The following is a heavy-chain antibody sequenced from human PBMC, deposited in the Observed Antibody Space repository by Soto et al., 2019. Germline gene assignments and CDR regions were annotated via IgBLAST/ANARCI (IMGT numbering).Heavy chain of an antibody. V-gene: IGHV1-8*01. D-gene: IGHD6-13*01. Sequence: QVQLVQSGAEVKKPGASVKVSYKASGYTFTSYDINWVRQATGQGLEWMGWINPNRGNTGYAQKFQGRVTMTRNTSIRTAYMELSSLRSEDTAVYYCARQRSAAGTGWFDPWGQGTLVTVSS. J-gene: IGHJ5*02. CDR1: GYTFTSYD. CDR3: ARQRSAAGTGWFDP. CDR2: INPNRGNT.